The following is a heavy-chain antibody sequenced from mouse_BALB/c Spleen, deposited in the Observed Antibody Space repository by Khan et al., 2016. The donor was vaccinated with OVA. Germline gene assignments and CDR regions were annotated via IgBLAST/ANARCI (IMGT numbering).Heavy chain of an antibody. J-gene: IGHJ2*01. Sequence: EGQRKEEGPGLVKPSQSLSLTCTVTGYSITSGYAWNWIRQFPGNKLEWMGYISYSGGTSYNPSLKSRISITRDTSKNQFFLQLNSVTTEDTATCSSARMNYYGYYFDYWGQGTPLTVSS. CDR2: ISYSGGT. CDR3: ARMNYYGYYFDY. V-gene: IGHV3-2*02. D-gene: IGHD1-1*01. CDR1: GYSITSGYA.